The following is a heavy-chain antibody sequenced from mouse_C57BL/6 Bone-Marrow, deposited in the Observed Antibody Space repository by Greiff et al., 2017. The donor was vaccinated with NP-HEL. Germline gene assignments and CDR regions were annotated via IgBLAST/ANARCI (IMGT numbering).Heavy chain of an antibody. CDR3: ASADYGSSPYYAMDY. J-gene: IGHJ4*01. CDR2: ISYDGSN. Sequence: VQLKESGPGLVKPSQSLSLTCSVTGYSITSGYYWNWIRQFPGNKLEWMGYISYDGSNNYNPSLKNRIPITRDTSKNQFFLKLNSVTTEDTATYYGASADYGSSPYYAMDYWGQGTSGTVSS. D-gene: IGHD1-1*01. CDR1: GYSITSGYY. V-gene: IGHV3-6*01.